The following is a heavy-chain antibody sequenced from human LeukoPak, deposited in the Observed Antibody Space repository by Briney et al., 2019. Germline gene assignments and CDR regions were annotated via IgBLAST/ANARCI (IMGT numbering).Heavy chain of an antibody. J-gene: IGHJ4*02. V-gene: IGHV5-51*01. CDR1: GYSFTSYW. Sequence: GESLKISCKGSGYSFTSYWIGWVRQMPGKGLEWMGIIYPGDSDTRYSPSFEGQVTISADKSISTADLQWSSLKASDTAMYYCARGIDGYNLGPYFDYWGQGTLVTVSS. CDR2: IYPGDSDT. CDR3: ARGIDGYNLGPYFDY. D-gene: IGHD5-24*01.